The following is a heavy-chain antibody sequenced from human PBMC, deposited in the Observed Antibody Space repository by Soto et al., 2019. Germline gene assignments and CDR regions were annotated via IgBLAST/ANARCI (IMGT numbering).Heavy chain of an antibody. V-gene: IGHV4-31*03. CDR1: GGSISSGGYY. D-gene: IGHD3-16*01. Sequence: SLTCTVSGGSISSGGYYWSWIRQHPGKGLEWIGYIYYSGSTYYNPSLKSRVTISVDTSKNQFSLKLSSVTAADTAVYYCARDERGGSPPYYYYGMDVWGQGTTVTVSS. CDR3: ARDERGGSPPYYYYGMDV. CDR2: IYYSGST. J-gene: IGHJ6*02.